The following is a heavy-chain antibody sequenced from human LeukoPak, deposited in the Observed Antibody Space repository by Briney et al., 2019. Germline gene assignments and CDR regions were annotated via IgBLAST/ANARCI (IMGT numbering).Heavy chain of an antibody. CDR3: DAVGLKEGP. CDR2: ISYDGITE. V-gene: IGHV3-30*04. CDR1: GFAFSSYA. D-gene: IGHD5/OR15-5a*01. J-gene: IGHJ5*02. Sequence: PGRSLRLSCAASGFAFSSYAMHWVRQAPGKGLEWVAIISYDGITEDYSDSVKGRFSISRDNFKNTLFLQMNSLRAEDTAVYYCDAVGLKEGPWGQGTLVTVSS.